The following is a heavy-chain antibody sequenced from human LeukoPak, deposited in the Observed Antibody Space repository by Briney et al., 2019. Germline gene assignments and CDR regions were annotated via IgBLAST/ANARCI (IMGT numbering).Heavy chain of an antibody. J-gene: IGHJ5*02. V-gene: IGHV1-2*02. CDR1: GYTFTGYY. Sequence: ASVKVSCKASGYTFTGYYMHWVRQAPGQGLEWMGWINPNSGGTNYAQKFQGRVTMTRDTSISTAYMELSRLRSDDTAVYYCARVSGIAAAGMSSWFDPWGQGTLVTVSS. CDR3: ARVSGIAAAGMSSWFDP. D-gene: IGHD6-13*01. CDR2: INPNSGGT.